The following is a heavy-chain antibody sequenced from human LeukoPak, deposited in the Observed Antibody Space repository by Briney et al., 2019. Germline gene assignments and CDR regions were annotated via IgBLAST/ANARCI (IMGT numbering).Heavy chain of an antibody. CDR3: AKPPTPTSGWYFGY. D-gene: IGHD6-19*01. V-gene: IGHV3-23*01. CDR2: ISGSGGST. J-gene: IGHJ4*02. Sequence: GGSLRLSCAASGFTFSIYAMSWVRQAPGKGLEWVTAISGSGGSTYYAESVRDRFTISRDTSKNTLFLQMNSLRADDTAVYYCAKPPTPTSGWYFGYWGQGTLVAVSS. CDR1: GFTFSIYA.